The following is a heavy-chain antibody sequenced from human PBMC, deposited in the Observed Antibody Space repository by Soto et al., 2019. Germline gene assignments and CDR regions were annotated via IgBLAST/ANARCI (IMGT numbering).Heavy chain of an antibody. D-gene: IGHD5-18*01. Sequence: QVQLVQSGAEVKKPGSSVKVSCKASGGTFSSYAISWVRQAPGQGLEWMGGIIPIFGTANYAQKFQGRVTIIADESTSTAYMELSSLRSKDTAVYYCARGDTAIVLTYYYYGMDVWGQGTTVTVSS. CDR3: ARGDTAIVLTYYYYGMDV. J-gene: IGHJ6*02. V-gene: IGHV1-69*12. CDR2: IIPIFGTA. CDR1: GGTFSSYA.